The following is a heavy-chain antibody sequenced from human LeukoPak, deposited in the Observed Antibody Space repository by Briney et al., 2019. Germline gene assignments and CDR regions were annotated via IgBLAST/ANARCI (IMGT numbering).Heavy chain of an antibody. Sequence: PSETLSLTCAVSGGSISSSNWWSWIRQPPGKGLEWIGYIYYSGSTNYNPSLKSRVTISVDTSKNQFSLKLTSVTAADTAVYYCARAHNYQNGYYYYYYMDVWGKGTTVTVSS. CDR1: GGSISSSNW. CDR2: IYYSGST. D-gene: IGHD4-11*01. J-gene: IGHJ6*03. CDR3: ARAHNYQNGYYYYYYMDV. V-gene: IGHV4-4*02.